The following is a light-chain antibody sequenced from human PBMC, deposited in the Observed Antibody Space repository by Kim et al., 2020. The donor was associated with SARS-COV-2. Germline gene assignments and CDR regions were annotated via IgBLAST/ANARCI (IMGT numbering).Light chain of an antibody. J-gene: IGKJ1*01. V-gene: IGKV3-20*01. CDR1: QSVISSY. Sequence: SPGESATLSCRPSQSVISSYFAWYQQKPGQAPRLLIYGASSRATGIPGRFSGSGSGTDFTLTISRLEPEDFAVYYCQQYGSSPRTFGQGTKVEIK. CDR3: QQYGSSPRT. CDR2: GAS.